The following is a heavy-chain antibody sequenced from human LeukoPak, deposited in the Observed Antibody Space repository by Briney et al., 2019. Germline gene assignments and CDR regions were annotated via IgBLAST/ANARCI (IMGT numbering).Heavy chain of an antibody. CDR3: ARHYDILTGVFDY. V-gene: IGHV4-39*01. CDR1: GGSISSSSHS. Sequence: PSETLSLTCSVSGGSISSSSHSWGWIRQPPGKGLEWIGSIDYSGSTYYNPSLKSRVTISVDTSKNQFSLKLSSVTAAETAVYYCARHYDILTGVFDYWGQGTLVTVSS. J-gene: IGHJ4*02. D-gene: IGHD3-9*01. CDR2: IDYSGST.